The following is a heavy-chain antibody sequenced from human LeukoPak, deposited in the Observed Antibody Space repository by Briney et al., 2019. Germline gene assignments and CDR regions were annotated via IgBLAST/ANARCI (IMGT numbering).Heavy chain of an antibody. CDR1: GFTFSSYW. J-gene: IGHJ4*02. CDR3: ARDEGEYHIMYRFDY. V-gene: IGHV3-7*01. D-gene: IGHD2/OR15-2a*01. CDR2: IKQDGSAK. Sequence: GGSLRLSCAASGFTFSSYWMSWVRQAPGKGLEWVANIKQDGSAKNYVDSVKGRFTISRDNPKNSLYLQLNSLRAEDTAVYYCARDEGEYHIMYRFDYWGQGILVTVSS.